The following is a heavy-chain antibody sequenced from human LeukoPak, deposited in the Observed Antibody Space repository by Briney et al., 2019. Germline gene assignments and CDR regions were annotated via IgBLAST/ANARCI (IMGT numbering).Heavy chain of an antibody. CDR2: ISGSDGST. D-gene: IGHD1-26*01. J-gene: IGHJ3*02. V-gene: IGHV3-23*01. CDR1: GFTFRSYA. CDR3: ARGRGNSGSFDAFDI. Sequence: PGGSLRLSCAASGFTFRSYAMSWVRQAPGKGLEWVSAISGSDGSTYYADSLKVRFTISRDNAKNSLYLQMNSLRAQDTAVYYCARGRGNSGSFDAFDIWGQGTMVTVSS.